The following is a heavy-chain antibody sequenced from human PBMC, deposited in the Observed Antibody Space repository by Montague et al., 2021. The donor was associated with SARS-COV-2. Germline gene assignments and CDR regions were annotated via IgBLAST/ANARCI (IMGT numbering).Heavy chain of an antibody. CDR3: AKYVYGHKSLDY. Sequence: SETLSLTCSVSSGSVSSDYWSWIRQPPGKGLEWIGYIYSSGSTSYNPSLKSRVTISIDTSMNQFSLRLSSVTAADTAVYYCAKYVYGHKSLDYWGQGTLVTVSS. J-gene: IGHJ4*02. D-gene: IGHD3-16*02. V-gene: IGHV4-59*02. CDR2: IYSSGST. CDR1: SGSVSSDY.